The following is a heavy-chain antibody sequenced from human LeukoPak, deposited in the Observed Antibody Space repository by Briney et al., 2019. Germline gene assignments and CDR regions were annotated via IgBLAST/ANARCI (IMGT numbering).Heavy chain of an antibody. CDR2: IYYSGST. J-gene: IGHJ3*02. CDR1: GGSISSSSYY. CDR3: ANSPLTGTTNDAFDI. D-gene: IGHD1-7*01. V-gene: IGHV4-39*01. Sequence: SETLSLTCTVSGGSISSSSYYWGWIRQPPGKGLEWIGSIYYSGSTYYNPSLKSRVTISVDTSKNQFSLKLSSVTAADTAVYYCANSPLTGTTNDAFDIWGQGTMVTVSS.